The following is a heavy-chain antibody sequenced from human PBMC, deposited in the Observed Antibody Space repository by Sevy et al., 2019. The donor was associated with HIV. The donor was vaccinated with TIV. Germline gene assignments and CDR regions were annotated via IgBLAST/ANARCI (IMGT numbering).Heavy chain of an antibody. V-gene: IGHV1-18*01. Sequence: ASVKVSCKASGYTFTSYGISWVRQATGQGLEWMGWISAYNGNTNYAQKLQGRVTMTTDTSTSTAYMELRSLRSDDTAVYYCARDDDSAWGMVRGDAFDIWGQGTMVTVSS. J-gene: IGHJ3*02. CDR3: ARDDDSAWGMVRGDAFDI. CDR2: ISAYNGNT. CDR1: GYTFTSYG. D-gene: IGHD3-10*01.